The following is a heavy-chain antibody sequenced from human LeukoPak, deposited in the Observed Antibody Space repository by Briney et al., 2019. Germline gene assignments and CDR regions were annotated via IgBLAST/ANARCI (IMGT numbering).Heavy chain of an antibody. CDR3: AGQPSSSFSFDY. V-gene: IGHV4-59*01. D-gene: IGHD6-6*01. J-gene: IGHJ4*02. CDR2: ISSSGNT. CDR1: GASISGYF. Sequence: SETLSLTCTVSGASISGYFWSWIRQPPGKGLEWIGYISSSGNTNYNPSLKSRVTISVDTSKNRFSLKLSSVTAADTAVFYCAGQPSSSFSFDYWGQGTLVTVSS.